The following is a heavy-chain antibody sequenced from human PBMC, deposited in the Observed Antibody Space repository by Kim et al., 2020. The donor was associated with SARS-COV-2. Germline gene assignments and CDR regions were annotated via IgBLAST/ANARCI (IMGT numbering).Heavy chain of an antibody. J-gene: IGHJ5*02. CDR1: GGSFSGYY. V-gene: IGHV4-34*01. D-gene: IGHD3-22*01. CDR2: INHSGST. Sequence: SETLSLTCAVYGGSFSGYYWSWIRQPPGKGLEWIGEINHSGSTNYNPSLKSRVTISVDTSKNQFSLKLSSVTAADTAVYYCARALYVVMYYYDSSAFWFDPWGQGTLVTVSS. CDR3: ARALYVVMYYYDSSAFWFDP.